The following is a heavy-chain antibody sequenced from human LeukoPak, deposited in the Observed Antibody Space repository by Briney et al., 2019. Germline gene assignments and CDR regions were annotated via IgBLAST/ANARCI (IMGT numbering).Heavy chain of an antibody. CDR1: GYTFTNYA. Sequence: ASVKVSCKASGYTFTNYAISWVRQAPGQGLEWVGWISAYNGNTNYAQKLQDRVTMTTDTSTSTAYMELRSLRSDDTAVYYCARASKILYYYDSSGYYYFDYWGQGTLVTVSS. V-gene: IGHV1-18*01. CDR3: ARASKILYYYDSSGYYYFDY. D-gene: IGHD3-22*01. J-gene: IGHJ4*02. CDR2: ISAYNGNT.